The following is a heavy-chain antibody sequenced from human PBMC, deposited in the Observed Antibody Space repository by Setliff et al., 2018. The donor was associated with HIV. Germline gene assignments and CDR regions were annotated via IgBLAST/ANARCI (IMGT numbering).Heavy chain of an antibody. CDR2: IYNSGST. Sequence: SETLPLTCTVSGGSISSFYWSWIRQPPGKGLEWIGYIYNSGSTNYNPSLKSRVTISEDTSKNQFFLKLTSVTAADTAVYYCARGWGYYMDVWGEGTTVTVSS. D-gene: IGHD1-26*01. CDR3: ARGWGYYMDV. J-gene: IGHJ6*03. V-gene: IGHV4-59*08. CDR1: GGSISSFY.